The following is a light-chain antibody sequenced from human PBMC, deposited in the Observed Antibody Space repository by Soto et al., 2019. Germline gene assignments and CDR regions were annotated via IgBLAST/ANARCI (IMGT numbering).Light chain of an antibody. V-gene: IGLV2-14*03. CDR3: SSSTSSTTRVV. Sequence: QSALTQPASVSGSPGQSITISCTGTSSDVGGYNYVSWYQQHPGEAPKLMIYDVTNRPSGVSNRFSGSKSGNTASLTISGLQAEDEADYYCSSSTSSTTRVVFGGGTQLTVL. CDR1: SSDVGGYNY. CDR2: DVT. J-gene: IGLJ2*01.